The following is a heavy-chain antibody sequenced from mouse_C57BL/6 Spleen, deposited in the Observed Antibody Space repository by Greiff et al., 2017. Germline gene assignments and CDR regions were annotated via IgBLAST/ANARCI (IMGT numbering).Heavy chain of an antibody. CDR2: IYPGNSDT. CDR3: TRSGPGYAMDY. CDR1: GYTFTSYW. Sequence: EVQLQQSGTVLARPGASVKMSCKTSGYTFTSYWMHWVKQRPGQGLEWIGAIYPGNSDTSYNQKFKGKDKLTAVTSASTAYMELSSLTNEDSAVYYCTRSGPGYAMDYWGQGTSVTVSS. V-gene: IGHV1-5*01. J-gene: IGHJ4*01.